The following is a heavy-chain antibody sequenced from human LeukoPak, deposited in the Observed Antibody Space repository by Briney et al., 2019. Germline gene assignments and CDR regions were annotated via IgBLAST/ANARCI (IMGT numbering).Heavy chain of an antibody. Sequence: PSETLSLTCTVSGGSISSSSYYWGWIRQPPGKGLEWIGSIYYSGSTYYNPSLKSRVTISVDTSKNQFSLKLSSVTAADTAVYYCARHPRYYYGSGSQLIDYYGMDVWGQGTTVTVSS. CDR1: GGSISSSSYY. J-gene: IGHJ6*02. D-gene: IGHD3-10*01. CDR3: ARHPRYYYGSGSQLIDYYGMDV. CDR2: IYYSGST. V-gene: IGHV4-39*01.